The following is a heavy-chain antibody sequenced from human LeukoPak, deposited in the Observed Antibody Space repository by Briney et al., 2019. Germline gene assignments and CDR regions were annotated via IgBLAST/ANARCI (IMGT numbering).Heavy chain of an antibody. J-gene: IGHJ5*02. Sequence: PSETLSLTCTVSGGSISTYYWSWIRQPVGKGLEWVGRIYTSGSTNYNPSLKSRVTMSVDTSKNQFSLKLSSVTAADTAVYYCARERTMVREMSWFDPWGQGTLVTVSS. CDR3: ARERTMVREMSWFDP. D-gene: IGHD3-10*01. CDR1: GGSISTYY. V-gene: IGHV4-4*07. CDR2: IYTSGST.